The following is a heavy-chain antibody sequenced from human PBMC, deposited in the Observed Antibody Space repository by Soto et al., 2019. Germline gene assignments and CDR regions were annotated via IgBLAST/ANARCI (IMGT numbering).Heavy chain of an antibody. V-gene: IGHV1-18*01. CDR1: GYTLNNYG. Sequence: QVQLVQSGVEVKKPGASVTVSCKASGYTLNNYGITWVRQAPGQGPEWMGWITVYNGNTKNAQRLQGRVTMTTDTSTNTGHMELRNLRSDDTAVYYCARAPLYHNGWYGEWFDSWGQGTLVIVSS. CDR2: ITVYNGNT. D-gene: IGHD6-19*01. J-gene: IGHJ5*01. CDR3: ARAPLYHNGWYGEWFDS.